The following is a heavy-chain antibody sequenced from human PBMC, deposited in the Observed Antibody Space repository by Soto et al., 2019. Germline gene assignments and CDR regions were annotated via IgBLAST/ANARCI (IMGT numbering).Heavy chain of an antibody. Sequence: SETLSLTCTVSGGSISSYYWSWIRQPPGKGLEWIGYIYYSGSTNYNPSLKSRVTISVDTSKNQFSLKLSSVTAADTAVYYFARHVYCSGGSCYSDAFDIWGQGTMVTVSS. CDR3: ARHVYCSGGSCYSDAFDI. J-gene: IGHJ3*02. CDR2: IYYSGST. V-gene: IGHV4-59*08. CDR1: GGSISSYY. D-gene: IGHD2-15*01.